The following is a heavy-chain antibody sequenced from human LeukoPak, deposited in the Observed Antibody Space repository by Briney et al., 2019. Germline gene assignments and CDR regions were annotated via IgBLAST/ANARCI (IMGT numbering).Heavy chain of an antibody. D-gene: IGHD4-17*01. Sequence: GASLKISCKGSGYSFTSYWIGWVRQLRGKGLEGMGIIYPGDSDTRDSPSFQGQVTISADKSISTAYLQWSSLKASDTAMYYCARFNFYGDSRFSWFDPWGQGTLVTVSS. CDR2: IYPGDSDT. CDR3: ARFNFYGDSRFSWFDP. CDR1: GYSFTSYW. V-gene: IGHV5-51*01. J-gene: IGHJ5*02.